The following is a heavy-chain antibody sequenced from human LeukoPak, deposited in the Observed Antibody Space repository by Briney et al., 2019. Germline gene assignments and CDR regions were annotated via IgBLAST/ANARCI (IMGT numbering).Heavy chain of an antibody. Sequence: GGSLRLSCAASGFTFNAYSMHWVRQAPGKGLEWVAVISYDGSNKYYADSVKGRFTISRDNSKNTLYLQMNSLRAEDTAVYYCARDSSSGPYYYYYMDVWGKGTTVTVSS. CDR2: ISYDGSNK. V-gene: IGHV3-30*04. CDR1: GFTFNAYS. J-gene: IGHJ6*03. D-gene: IGHD6-6*01. CDR3: ARDSSSGPYYYYYMDV.